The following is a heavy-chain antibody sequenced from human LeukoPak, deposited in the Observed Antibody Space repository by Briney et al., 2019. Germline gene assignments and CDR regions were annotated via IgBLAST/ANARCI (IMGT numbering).Heavy chain of an antibody. V-gene: IGHV4-59*01. J-gene: IGHJ6*02. CDR3: ARGYCSGGSCYNNYYYYGMDV. CDR1: GGSISSYY. D-gene: IGHD2-15*01. CDR2: IYYSGST. Sequence: KTSETLSLTCTVSGGSISSYYWSWIRQPPGKGLEWIGYIYYSGSTNYNPSLKSRVTISVDTSKNQFSLKLSSVTAADTAVYYCARGYCSGGSCYNNYYYYGMDVWGQGTTVTVSS.